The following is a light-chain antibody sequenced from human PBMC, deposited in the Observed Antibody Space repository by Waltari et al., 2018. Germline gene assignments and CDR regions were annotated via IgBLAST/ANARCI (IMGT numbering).Light chain of an antibody. CDR2: EVS. J-gene: IGLJ3*02. V-gene: IGLV2-8*01. CDR1: SSAVGAYKY. Sequence: QSALTQPPSASGPPGQSVTISCTGSSSAVGAYKYVSWYQQHPGKAPKLMIYEVSKRPSGVPDRFSGSKSGNTASLTVSGLQADDEADYYCSSFAGSNRFGVFGGGTKLTVL. CDR3: SSFAGSNRFGV.